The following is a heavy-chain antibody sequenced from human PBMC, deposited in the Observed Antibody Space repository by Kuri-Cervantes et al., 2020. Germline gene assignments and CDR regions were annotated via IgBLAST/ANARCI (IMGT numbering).Heavy chain of an antibody. V-gene: IGHV4-38-2*01. CDR3: ARFMYFYDSPDY. CDR2: IYHSGST. D-gene: IGHD3-22*01. CDR1: GYSISSGYY. Sequence: GSLRLSCAVSGYSISSGYYWGWIRQPPGKGLEWIGSIYHSGSTYYNPSHKSRVTISVDTSKNQFSLKLSSVTAADTAVYYCARFMYFYDSPDYWGQGTLVTVSS. J-gene: IGHJ4*02.